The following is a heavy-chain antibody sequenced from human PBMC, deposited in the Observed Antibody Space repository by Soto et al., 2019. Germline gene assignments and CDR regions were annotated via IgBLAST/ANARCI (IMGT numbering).Heavy chain of an antibody. J-gene: IGHJ4*02. D-gene: IGHD2-21*02. Sequence: ASVKVSCKASGYTFTSYDINWVRQATGQGLEWMGWMNPNSGNTGYAQKFQGRVTMTRNTSISTAYMELSSLRSEDTAVYYCARPRRAYCGGDCSSGVDYWGQGTLVTVSS. CDR1: GYTFTSYD. V-gene: IGHV1-8*01. CDR2: MNPNSGNT. CDR3: ARPRRAYCGGDCSSGVDY.